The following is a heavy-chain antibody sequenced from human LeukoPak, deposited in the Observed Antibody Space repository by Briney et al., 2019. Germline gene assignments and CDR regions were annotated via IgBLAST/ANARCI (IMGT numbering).Heavy chain of an antibody. J-gene: IGHJ3*02. V-gene: IGHV4-30-4*01. CDR2: IYYSGST. Sequence: SETLSLTCTVSGGSISSGDYYWSWIRQPPGKGLEWIGYIYYSGSTYYNPSLKSRVTISVDTSKNQFSLKLSSVTAADTAVYYCARIFGGFDDAFDIWGQGTMVTVSS. CDR3: ARIFGGFDDAFDI. D-gene: IGHD3-16*01. CDR1: GGSISSGDYY.